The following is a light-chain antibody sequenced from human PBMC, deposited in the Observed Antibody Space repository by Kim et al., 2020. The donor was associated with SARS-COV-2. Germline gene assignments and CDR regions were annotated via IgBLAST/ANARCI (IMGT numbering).Light chain of an antibody. CDR2: EVN. J-gene: IGLJ1*01. Sequence: QSALTQPASVSGSPGQSITISCTGTSSDVGIYNLVSWYQQHPGKAPKLMIYEVNKRPSGVSNRFSGSKSGSTASLTISGLQAEDEADYYCCSFATTRGPYVFGARTKVTIL. CDR1: SSDVGIYNL. CDR3: CSFATTRGPYV. V-gene: IGLV2-23*02.